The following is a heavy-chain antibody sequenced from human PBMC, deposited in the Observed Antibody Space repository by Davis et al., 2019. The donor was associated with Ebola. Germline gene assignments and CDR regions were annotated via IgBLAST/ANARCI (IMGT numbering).Heavy chain of an antibody. CDR3: ASGHLKGEHVEGNYFNYMDV. V-gene: IGHV1-69*10. J-gene: IGHJ6*03. D-gene: IGHD1/OR15-1a*01. Sequence: SVKVSCKASGGTFSKYAISWVRQAPGQGLEWMGGITPSLGLTKDGQNFQDRITIAADEFQDRVTFAADEFTNTADMELSGLTSEDTAVYYCASGHLKGEHVEGNYFNYMDVWGKGTTVTVSS. CDR1: GGTFSKYA. CDR2: ITPSLGLT.